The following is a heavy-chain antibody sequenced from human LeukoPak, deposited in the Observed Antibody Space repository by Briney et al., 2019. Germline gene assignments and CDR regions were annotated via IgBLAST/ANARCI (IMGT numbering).Heavy chain of an antibody. CDR1: GYSFTNYG. V-gene: IGHV1-18*01. CDR2: SRTYNGNT. CDR3: AREVTGTTEYFMDV. J-gene: IGHJ6*03. D-gene: IGHD1-1*01. Sequence: ASVKVSCKASGYSFTNYGISWVRQAPGQGLEWMGWSRTYNGNTNNAQKLQGRVTMTTDTSPTTAYMEQRSLRSDDTAVYYCAREVTGTTEYFMDVWGKGTTVTVSS.